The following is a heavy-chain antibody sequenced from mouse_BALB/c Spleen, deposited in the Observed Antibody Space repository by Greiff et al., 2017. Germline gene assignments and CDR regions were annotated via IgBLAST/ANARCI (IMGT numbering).Heavy chain of an antibody. J-gene: IGHJ3*01. Sequence: VQLQESGAELVRPGSSVKISCKASGYAFSSYWMNWVKQRPGQGLEWIGQIYPGDGDTNYNGKFKGKATLTADKSSSTAYMQLSSLTSEDSAIYYCASRDGYYVGFAYWGQGTLVTVSA. V-gene: IGHV1-80*01. CDR2: IYPGDGDT. D-gene: IGHD2-3*01. CDR1: GYAFSSYW. CDR3: ASRDGYYVGFAY.